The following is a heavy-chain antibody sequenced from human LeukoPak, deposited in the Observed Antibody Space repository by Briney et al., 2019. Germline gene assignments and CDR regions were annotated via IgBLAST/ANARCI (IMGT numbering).Heavy chain of an antibody. CDR2: IHYSGGT. D-gene: IGHD2/OR15-2a*01. J-gene: IGHJ3*01. CDR3: ARLGTTFDAFDL. V-gene: IGHV4-59*13. CDR1: GGSITSYH. Sequence: SETLSLTCTVSGGSITSYHWGCIRQPPGKGLELMGCIHYSGGTNYNPSVRSRLTISIDSSKNQFSLTLNSATAADTAVYYCARLGTTFDAFDLWGQGTMITVSS.